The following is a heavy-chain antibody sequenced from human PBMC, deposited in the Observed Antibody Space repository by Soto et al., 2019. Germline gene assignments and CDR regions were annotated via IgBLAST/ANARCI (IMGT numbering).Heavy chain of an antibody. CDR1: GFTFSSFA. V-gene: IGHV3-23*01. J-gene: IGHJ6*02. CDR3: AKPWGTPKVRGINYYYGMDV. D-gene: IGHD3-10*01. Sequence: EVQLLESGGGLVQPGGSLRLSCAASGFTFSSFAMSWVRQAPGKGLEWVSAISGSGGSTYYADSVKGRFTISRDNSKNTLYLQMNSLRAEDTAVYFCAKPWGTPKVRGINYYYGMDVWGQGTTVTVSS. CDR2: ISGSGGST.